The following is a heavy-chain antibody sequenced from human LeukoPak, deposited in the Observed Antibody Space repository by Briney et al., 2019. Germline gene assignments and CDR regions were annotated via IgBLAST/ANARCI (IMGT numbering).Heavy chain of an antibody. CDR3: ANLPL. CDR2: ISYDGSNK. J-gene: IGHJ4*02. Sequence: TGGSLRLSCAASGFTFSAYGMHWVRQAPGKGLEWVAVISYDGSNKYYADSVKGRFTISRDNSKNTLYLQMNSLRPEDAAVYYCANLPLWGQGTLVTVSS. V-gene: IGHV3-30*18. CDR1: GFTFSAYG.